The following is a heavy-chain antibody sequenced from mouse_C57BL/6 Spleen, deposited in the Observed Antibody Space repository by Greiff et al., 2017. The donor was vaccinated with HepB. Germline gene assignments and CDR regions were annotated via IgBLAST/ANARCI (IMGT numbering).Heavy chain of an antibody. D-gene: IGHD2-5*01. Sequence: QVQLQQPGAELVMPGASVKLSCKASGYTFTSYWMHWVKQRPGQGLEWIGEIDPSDSYTNYNQKFKGKSTLTVDKSSSPAYMLLSSLTSEDSAVYYCARMNSNFWYFDVWGTGTTVTVSS. CDR2: IDPSDSYT. CDR3: ARMNSNFWYFDV. J-gene: IGHJ1*03. V-gene: IGHV1-69*01. CDR1: GYTFTSYW.